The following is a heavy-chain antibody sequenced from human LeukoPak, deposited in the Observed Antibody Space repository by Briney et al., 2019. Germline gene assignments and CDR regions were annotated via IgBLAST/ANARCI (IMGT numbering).Heavy chain of an antibody. J-gene: IGHJ6*02. CDR2: IYYSGST. V-gene: IGHV4-59*01. Sequence: ASETLSLTCTVSGGSISSYYWSWIRQPPGKGLEWIGYIYYSGSTNYNPSLKSRVTISVDTSKNQFSLKLSSVTAADTAVYYCARAYYYDSSGYYYGPYYYGMDVWGQGTTVTVSS. CDR1: GGSISSYY. D-gene: IGHD3-22*01. CDR3: ARAYYYDSSGYYYGPYYYGMDV.